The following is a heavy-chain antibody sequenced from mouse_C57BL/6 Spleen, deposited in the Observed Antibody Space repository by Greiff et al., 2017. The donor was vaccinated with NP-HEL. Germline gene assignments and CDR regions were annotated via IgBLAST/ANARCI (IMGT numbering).Heavy chain of an antibody. CDR1: GFTINDYY. Sequence: VQLKESGAVLVRPGASVKLSCTASGFTINDYYMHWVKQRPEQGLEWIGRVDPEDGGTEYAPKFQGKATMTADTSSNTAYLQLSSLTSEDAAVYYCTTSGLWFACWGQGTLVTVSA. CDR2: VDPEDGGT. D-gene: IGHD3-1*01. J-gene: IGHJ3*01. V-gene: IGHV14-1*01. CDR3: TTSGLWFAC.